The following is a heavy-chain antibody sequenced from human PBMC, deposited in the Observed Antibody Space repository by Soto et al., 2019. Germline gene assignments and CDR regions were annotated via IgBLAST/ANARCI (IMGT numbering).Heavy chain of an antibody. CDR2: ISYDGSKK. D-gene: IGHD4-17*01. Sequence: QVQLVESGGGVVQPGRSLRLSCAASGFTFSSYGMHWVRQAPGKGLEWVAVISYDGSKKYYADSVKGRFTISRDNSKNTLYLQMNSLRAEDTAVYYCAKTGDYVHYFDYWGQGTLVTVSS. V-gene: IGHV3-30*18. CDR3: AKTGDYVHYFDY. J-gene: IGHJ4*02. CDR1: GFTFSSYG.